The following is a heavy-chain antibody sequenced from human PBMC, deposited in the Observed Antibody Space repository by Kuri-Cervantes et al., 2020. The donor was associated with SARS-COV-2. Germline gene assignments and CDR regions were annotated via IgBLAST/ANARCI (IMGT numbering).Heavy chain of an antibody. CDR3: ARSVTPVRWPRGGAFDI. CDR1: GYTFTGYY. D-gene: IGHD4-23*01. Sequence: SVKVSCKASGYTFTGYYMHWVRQAPGQGLEWMGWINPNSGGTNYAQKFQGRVTMTRDTSISTAYMELSRLRSDDTAVYYCARSVTPVRWPRGGAFDIWGQGTMVTVSS. CDR2: INPNSGGT. V-gene: IGHV1-2*02. J-gene: IGHJ3*02.